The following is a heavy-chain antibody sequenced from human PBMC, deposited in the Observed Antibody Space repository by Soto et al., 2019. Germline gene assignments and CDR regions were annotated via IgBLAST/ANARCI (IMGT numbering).Heavy chain of an antibody. CDR2: ISSSASHI. Sequence: EVQLVESGGGLVKPGGSLRLSCAASGFSFSSYSMNWVRQAPGKGLEWVSSISSSASHINYADSVKGRFTISRDNAKKSLYLQMNSLRAEDTAVYYCARGYTGYCSGGTCYWCDPWGQGTLVTVSS. D-gene: IGHD2-15*01. J-gene: IGHJ5*02. CDR1: GFSFSSYS. CDR3: ARGYTGYCSGGTCYWCDP. V-gene: IGHV3-21*01.